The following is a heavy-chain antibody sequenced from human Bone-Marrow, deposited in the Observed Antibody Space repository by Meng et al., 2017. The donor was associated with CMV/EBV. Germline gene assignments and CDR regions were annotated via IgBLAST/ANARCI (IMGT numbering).Heavy chain of an antibody. Sequence: GGSLRLSCAASGFTFSSYAMSWVRQAPGKGLEWVSAISGSGGSTYYADSVKGRFTISRDNSKNTLYLQMNSLRAEDTAVYYCAKEQGPYYDFWSGYYTTNLGCNWFDPWGQGPLVTVSS. V-gene: IGHV3-23*01. J-gene: IGHJ5*02. CDR3: AKEQGPYYDFWSGYYTTNLGCNWFDP. CDR2: ISGSGGST. D-gene: IGHD3-3*01. CDR1: GFTFSSYA.